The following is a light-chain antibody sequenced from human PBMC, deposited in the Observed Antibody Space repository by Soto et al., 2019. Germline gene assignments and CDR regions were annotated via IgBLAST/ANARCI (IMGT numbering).Light chain of an antibody. CDR3: QVWDSGSDHQV. CDR1: NIGSKS. Sequence: SYELTQPPSVSVAPGQTVRITCGGDNIGSKSVHWYQQKPGQAPVLVVYDDSDRPSGIPERFSGSNSGNTATLTISRVEAGDEADYYCQVWDSGSDHQVFGTGTKLTVL. CDR2: DDS. V-gene: IGLV3-21*02. J-gene: IGLJ1*01.